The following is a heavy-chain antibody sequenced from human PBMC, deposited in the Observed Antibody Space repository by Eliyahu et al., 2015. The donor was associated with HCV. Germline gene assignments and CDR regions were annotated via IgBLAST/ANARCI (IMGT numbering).Heavy chain of an antibody. CDR3: ARRYYGSRESYYGMDV. V-gene: IGHV1-69*04. CDR1: GGTFSSYA. CDR2: IIPILGIA. J-gene: IGHJ6*02. Sequence: QVQLVQSGAEVKKPGSSVKVSCKASGGTFSSYAISWVRQAPGQGLEWMGRIIPILGIANYAQKFQGRVTITADKSTSTAYMELSSLRSEDTAVYYCARRYYGSRESYYGMDVWGQGTTVTVSS. D-gene: IGHD3-10*01.